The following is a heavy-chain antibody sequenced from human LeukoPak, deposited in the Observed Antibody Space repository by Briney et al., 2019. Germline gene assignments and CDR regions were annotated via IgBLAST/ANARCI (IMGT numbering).Heavy chain of an antibody. Sequence: PSQTLSLTCTVSGGSISSGDYYWSCIRQPPGKGLEWNGYIYYSASTYYNPSLKRRVTISVDTSKNQFSLKLSSVTAADTAVYYCARVSSSGYHHRVYYYYGMDVWGQGTTVTVSS. D-gene: IGHD3-22*01. CDR3: ARVSSSGYHHRVYYYYGMDV. V-gene: IGHV4-30-4*01. CDR1: GGSISSGDYY. CDR2: IYYSAST. J-gene: IGHJ6*02.